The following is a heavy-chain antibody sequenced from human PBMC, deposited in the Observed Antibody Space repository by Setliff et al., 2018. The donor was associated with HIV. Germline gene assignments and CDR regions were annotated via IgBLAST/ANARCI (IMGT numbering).Heavy chain of an antibody. J-gene: IGHJ4*02. CDR1: GFDFTKYW. CDR2: VYGGDSDT. D-gene: IGHD7-27*01. CDR3: ATLTNFDH. Sequence: SLKISCKASGFDFTKYWIGWVCQMPGKGLEWMGIVYGGDSDTRYNPSFEGQVTMSADRSITTAYLQWSRLKASDTAMYYCATLTNFDHWGQGTLVTVSS. V-gene: IGHV5-51*01.